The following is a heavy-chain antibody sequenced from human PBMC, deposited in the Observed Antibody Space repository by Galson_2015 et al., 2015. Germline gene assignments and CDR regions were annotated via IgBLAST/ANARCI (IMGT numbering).Heavy chain of an antibody. Sequence: SLRLSCAGSGFTFSNAWMNWVRQAPGKGLEWVGRIKSKSEGGTTDYTAPVKGRFTISRDDSKATVYLQMNSLEIEDTAVYFCATGDFVRGVGFDYWGQGTLVTVSS. J-gene: IGHJ4*02. CDR1: GFTFSNAW. CDR2: IKSKSEGGTT. D-gene: IGHD3-10*02. V-gene: IGHV3-15*01. CDR3: ATGDFVRGVGFDY.